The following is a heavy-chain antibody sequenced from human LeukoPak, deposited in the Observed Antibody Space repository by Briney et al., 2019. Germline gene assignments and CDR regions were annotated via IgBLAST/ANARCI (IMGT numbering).Heavy chain of an antibody. J-gene: IGHJ4*02. CDR2: IGSSGSYI. V-gene: IGHV3-21*01. Sequence: GGSLRLSCAASGFTVSSNYMNWVRQAPGKGLEWVSSIGSSGSYIYYADSLTGRLTISRDNAKNSLYLQMNSLRAEDTAMYYCARRATTERGHSYGLDFWGQGTLVTVSS. CDR1: GFTVSSNY. CDR3: ARRATTERGHSYGLDF. D-gene: IGHD5-18*01.